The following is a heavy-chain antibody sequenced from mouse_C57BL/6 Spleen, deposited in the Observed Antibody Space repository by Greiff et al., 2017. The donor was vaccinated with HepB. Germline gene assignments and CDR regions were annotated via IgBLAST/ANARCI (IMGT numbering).Heavy chain of an antibody. Sequence: EVQGVESGGGLVKPGGSLKLSCAASGFTFSDYGMHWVRQAPEKGLEWVAYISSGSSTIYYADTVKGRFTISRDNAKNTLFLQMTSLRSEDTAMYYCAREGYYGSSYRNWFAYWGQGTLVTVSA. CDR1: GFTFSDYG. V-gene: IGHV5-17*01. D-gene: IGHD1-1*01. CDR3: AREGYYGSSYRNWFAY. J-gene: IGHJ3*01. CDR2: ISSGSSTI.